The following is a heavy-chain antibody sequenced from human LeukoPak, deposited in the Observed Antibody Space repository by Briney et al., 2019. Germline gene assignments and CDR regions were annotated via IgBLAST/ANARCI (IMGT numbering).Heavy chain of an antibody. D-gene: IGHD1-14*01. CDR2: LSNDGNNK. Sequence: GGSLRLSCAASGFTFSSYGMHWVRQAPGKGLEWVAVLSNDGNNKYYGDSVKGRFTISRDNSENTLYLQMNSLRAEDTAVYFCTTGAPGTSFDYWGQGTLVTVSS. V-gene: IGHV3-30*19. CDR1: GFTFSSYG. CDR3: TTGAPGTSFDY. J-gene: IGHJ4*02.